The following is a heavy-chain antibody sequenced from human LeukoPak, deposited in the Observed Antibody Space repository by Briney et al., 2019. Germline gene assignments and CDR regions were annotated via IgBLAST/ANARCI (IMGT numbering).Heavy chain of an antibody. CDR3: ARIEVVPAAILDNWFDP. V-gene: IGHV4-30-2*01. CDR1: GDSISSGGYY. D-gene: IGHD2-2*01. J-gene: IGHJ5*02. Sequence: SETLSLTCTVSGDSISSGGYYWSWIRQPPGKGLEWIGYIYHSGSTYYNPSLKSRVTISVDRSKNQFSLKLSSVTAADTAVYYCARIEVVPAAILDNWFDPWGQGTLVTVSS. CDR2: IYHSGST.